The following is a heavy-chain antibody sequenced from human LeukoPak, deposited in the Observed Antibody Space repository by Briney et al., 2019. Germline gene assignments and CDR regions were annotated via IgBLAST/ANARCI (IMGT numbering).Heavy chain of an antibody. V-gene: IGHV4-59*01. CDR2: IYYSGST. J-gene: IGHJ4*02. CDR1: GGSISSYY. CDR3: ARDRGSSWPERYSDY. D-gene: IGHD6-13*01. Sequence: SETLSLTCTVSGGSISSYYWSWIRQPPGKGLEWIGYIYYSGSTNYNPSLKGRVTISVDTSKNQFSLKLSSVTAADTAVYYCARDRGSSWPERYSDYWGQGTLVTVSS.